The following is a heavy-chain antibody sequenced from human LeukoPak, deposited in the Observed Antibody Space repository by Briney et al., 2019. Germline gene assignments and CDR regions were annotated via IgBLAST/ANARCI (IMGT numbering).Heavy chain of an antibody. V-gene: IGHV4-39*01. CDR2: IYYSGST. CDR3: ARHVIGGASPMHRIVVVPAAPYYFDY. Sequence: PSETLSLTCTVSGGSISSSSYYWGWIRQPPGKGLEWIGSIYYSGSTYYNPSLKSRVTISVDTSKNQFSLKLSSVTAADTAVYYCARHVIGGASPMHRIVVVPAAPYYFDYWGQGTLVTVSS. D-gene: IGHD2-2*01. CDR1: GGSISSSSYY. J-gene: IGHJ4*02.